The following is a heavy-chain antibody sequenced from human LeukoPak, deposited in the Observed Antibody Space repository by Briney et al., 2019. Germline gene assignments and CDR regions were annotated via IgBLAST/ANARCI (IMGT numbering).Heavy chain of an antibody. Sequence: GGSPRLSCAASGFTFSSYGMHWVRQAPGKGLEWVAVISYDGSNKYYADSVKGRFTISRDNSKNTLYLQMNSLRAEDTAVYYCAKASSPHGSGSYTSFDYWGQGTLVTVSS. J-gene: IGHJ4*02. CDR2: ISYDGSNK. D-gene: IGHD3-10*01. CDR3: AKASSPHGSGSYTSFDY. CDR1: GFTFSSYG. V-gene: IGHV3-30*18.